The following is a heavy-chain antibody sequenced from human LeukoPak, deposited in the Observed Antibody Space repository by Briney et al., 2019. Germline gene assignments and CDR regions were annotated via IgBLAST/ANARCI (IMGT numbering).Heavy chain of an antibody. D-gene: IGHD6-19*01. CDR2: IYYSGSP. V-gene: IGHV4-39*01. Sequence: WIGSIYYSGSPYYNPSLKSRATISVDTSKNQFSLNLTSVTAADTAVFYCASSSGWYDKVDYWGQGTLVTVSS. CDR3: ASSSGWYDKVDY. J-gene: IGHJ4*02.